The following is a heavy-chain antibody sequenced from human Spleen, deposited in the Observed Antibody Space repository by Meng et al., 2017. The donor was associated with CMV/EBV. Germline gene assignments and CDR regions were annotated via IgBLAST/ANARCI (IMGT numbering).Heavy chain of an antibody. J-gene: IGHJ6*02. V-gene: IGHV3-7*03. D-gene: IGHD3-3*01. Sequence: GESLKISCAASGFTFSRYWMSWVRQAPGKGLEWVANIDQDGSDKHYVDSVKGRFTISRDNAKNSLYLQMNSLRAEDTAVYYCARATGSIMISGVLITGLYGLGVWGQGTTVTVSS. CDR2: IDQDGSDK. CDR3: ARATGSIMISGVLITGLYGLGV. CDR1: GFTFSRYW.